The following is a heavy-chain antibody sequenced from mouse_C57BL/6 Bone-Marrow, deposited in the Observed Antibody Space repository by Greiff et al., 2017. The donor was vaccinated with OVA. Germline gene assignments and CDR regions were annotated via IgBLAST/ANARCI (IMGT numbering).Heavy chain of an antibody. V-gene: IGHV2-6*01. J-gene: IGHJ3*01. CDR3: ASGDYDYDGGFAY. CDR2: IWGVGST. D-gene: IGHD2-4*01. CDR1: GFSLTSYG. Sequence: VKLVESGPGLVAPSQSLSITCTVSGFSLTSYGVDWVRQSPGKGLEWLGVIWGVGSTNYNSALKSRLSISKDNSKSQVFLKMNSLQTDDTAMYYCASGDYDYDGGFAYWGQGTLVTVSA.